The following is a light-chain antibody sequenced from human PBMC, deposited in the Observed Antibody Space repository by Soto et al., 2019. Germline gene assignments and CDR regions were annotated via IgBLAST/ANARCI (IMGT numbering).Light chain of an antibody. CDR2: GAS. V-gene: IGKV3-15*01. CDR1: QSVSSN. Sequence: EIVMTRSPATLSVSPGERATLSCRASQSVSSNLAWYQQKLGQAPRLLIYGASTRATGIPARFSGSGSGTEFTLTISSLQSEDFAVYYCQQYNNWHQTFGQGTKVDIK. J-gene: IGKJ1*01. CDR3: QQYNNWHQT.